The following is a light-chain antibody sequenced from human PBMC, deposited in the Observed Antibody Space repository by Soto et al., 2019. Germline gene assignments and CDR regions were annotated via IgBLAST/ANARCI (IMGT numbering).Light chain of an antibody. Sequence: QSALTQPPSASGSPGQSVTISCTGTSSDVGAYNDVSWYQQPAGKAPHLVFYEVTKRPSVVPDRFSCYKSATTASLTVSGLQADEAAYYCCSSFDSSNAVVFGGGTKLTVL. CDR2: EVT. J-gene: IGLJ2*01. CDR3: SSFDSSNAVV. V-gene: IGLV2-8*01. CDR1: SSDVGAYND.